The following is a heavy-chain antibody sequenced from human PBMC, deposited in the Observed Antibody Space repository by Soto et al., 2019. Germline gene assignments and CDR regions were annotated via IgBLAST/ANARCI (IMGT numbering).Heavy chain of an antibody. D-gene: IGHD2-21*01. V-gene: IGHV3-30*18. CDR3: AKGILSATIAPYAMDV. J-gene: IGHJ6*02. CDR2: ISYDGGNI. Sequence: QVQLVESGGGVVQPGASLRLSCEASGFDFRSYAMHWVRQAPGKGLEWVGVISYDGGNIYYADSVKGRFIISRDNSKNTLYVQVKSLRPEDTAVYYCAKGILSATIAPYAMDVWGQGTTVTVSS. CDR1: GFDFRSYA.